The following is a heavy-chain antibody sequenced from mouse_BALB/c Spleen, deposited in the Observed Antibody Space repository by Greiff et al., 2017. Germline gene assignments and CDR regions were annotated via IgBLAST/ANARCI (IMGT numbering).Heavy chain of an antibody. J-gene: IGHJ4*01. CDR2: INSNGGST. Sequence: EVHLVESGGGLVQPGGSLKLSCAASGFTFSSYGMSWVRQTPDKRLELVATINSNGGSTYYPDSVKSRFTISRGNAKNTLYLQMSSLTSEDTAKYYYAREHYGYAMDYWGQGTSVTVSS. D-gene: IGHD1-1*02. CDR3: AREHYGYAMDY. CDR1: GFTFSSYG. V-gene: IGHV5-6-3*01.